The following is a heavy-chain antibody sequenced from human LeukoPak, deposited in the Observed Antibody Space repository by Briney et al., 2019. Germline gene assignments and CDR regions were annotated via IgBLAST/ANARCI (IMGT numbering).Heavy chain of an antibody. CDR1: EYSFPNYC. Sequence: GESLKISCKHSEYSFPNYCIGWVRQMPGKGLEWMGIIYPDDSDTRYSPSFQGQVTISADKSISTAYLQWSSLKASDTAMYYCARTYCGGDCNFDYWGQGTLVTVSS. J-gene: IGHJ4*02. CDR2: IYPDDSDT. D-gene: IGHD2-21*02. V-gene: IGHV5-51*01. CDR3: ARTYCGGDCNFDY.